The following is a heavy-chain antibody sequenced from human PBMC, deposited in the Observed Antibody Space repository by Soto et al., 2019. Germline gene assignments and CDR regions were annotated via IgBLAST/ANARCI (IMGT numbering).Heavy chain of an antibody. V-gene: IGHV1-46*01. Sequence: ASVKVSCKAPRDTFTSYYINWVRQAPGQGLEWMGVINPHGGSTAYAQKFKGRVTLTRDTSASTVHMEVSSLTPEDTAMYYCARSSGGNFGIIIEGTNWFAPWGQGTLVTVSS. D-gene: IGHD1-26*01. CDR2: INPHGGST. CDR1: RDTFTSYY. J-gene: IGHJ5*02. CDR3: ARSSGGNFGIIIEGTNWFAP.